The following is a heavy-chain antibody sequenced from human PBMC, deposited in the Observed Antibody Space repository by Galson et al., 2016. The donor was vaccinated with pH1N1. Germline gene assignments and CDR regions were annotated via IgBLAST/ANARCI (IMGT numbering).Heavy chain of an antibody. J-gene: IGHJ4*02. Sequence: SLRLSCAASGFNFRTYGMHWVRQAPGKGLEWVAVILYDGTNKYYADSVKGRFTISRDNAKNSLYLQMNSLRAEDTAFYYCAKDSAYSGYDPVFDFWGQGTLVTVSS. V-gene: IGHV3-30*18. CDR2: ILYDGTNK. D-gene: IGHD5-12*01. CDR1: GFNFRTYG. CDR3: AKDSAYSGYDPVFDF.